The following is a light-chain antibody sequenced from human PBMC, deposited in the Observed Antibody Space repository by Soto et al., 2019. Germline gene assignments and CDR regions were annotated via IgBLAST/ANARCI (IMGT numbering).Light chain of an antibody. V-gene: IGLV1-40*01. J-gene: IGLJ1*01. CDR1: SSNIGAGYE. CDR3: QSYDSSLSGYV. CDR2: ENN. Sequence: QSVLTQPPSVSEAPGQRVTISCTGSSSNIGAGYEAHWYQQVPGTAPKLLIYENNNRPSRFPDRFSGSKSGTSASLAITGLQAEDEAEYYCQSYDSSLSGYVFGTGTKLTVL.